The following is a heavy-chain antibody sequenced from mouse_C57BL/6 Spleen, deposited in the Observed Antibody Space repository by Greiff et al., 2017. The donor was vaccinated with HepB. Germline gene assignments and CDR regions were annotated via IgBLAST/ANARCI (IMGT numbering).Heavy chain of an antibody. CDR3: ARGQVVEGDYAMDY. D-gene: IGHD1-1*01. CDR2: IYPSDSET. CDR1: GYTFTSYW. Sequence: VQLQQSGAELVRPGSSVKLSCKASGYTFTSYWMDWVKQRPGQGLEWIGNIYPSDSETHYNQKFKDKATLTVDKSSSTAYMQLSSLTSEDSAVYYCARGQVVEGDYAMDYWGQGTSVTVSS. J-gene: IGHJ4*01. V-gene: IGHV1-61*01.